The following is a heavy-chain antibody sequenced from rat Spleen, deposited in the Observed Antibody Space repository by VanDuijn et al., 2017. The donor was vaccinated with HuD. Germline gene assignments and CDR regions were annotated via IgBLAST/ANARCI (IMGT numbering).Heavy chain of an antibody. CDR1: GITYSNYV. J-gene: IGHJ3*01. D-gene: IGHD1-8*01. V-gene: IGHV5S13*01. CDR2: IITGGGKT. CDR3: AKEGDGGYSSYPNWFAY. Sequence: EVQLVESGGALVQPGRSLKLSCTGSGITYSNYVMAWVRQAPTKGLEWVASIITGGGKTYYRDSVKGRLTIFRDNAKNTLYLQMDSLRFEDTATYYCAKEGDGGYSSYPNWFAYWGQGTLVTVSS.